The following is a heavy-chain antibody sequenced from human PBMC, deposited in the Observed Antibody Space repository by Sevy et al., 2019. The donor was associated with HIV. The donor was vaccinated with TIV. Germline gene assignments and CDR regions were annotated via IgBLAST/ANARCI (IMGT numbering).Heavy chain of an antibody. CDR2: IHSSGTT. CDR1: SGSISSYY. V-gene: IGHV4-59*01. Sequence: SETLSLTCTVSSGSISSYYWSWIRQPPGKGLEYIGYIHSSGTTNYNPSHKSRVTISVDTSKNQFSLNLSSVTAADTAVYYCTRAPPVRSGDDSLNWFDPWGQGTLVTVSS. CDR3: TRAPPVRSGDDSLNWFDP. J-gene: IGHJ5*02. D-gene: IGHD5-12*01.